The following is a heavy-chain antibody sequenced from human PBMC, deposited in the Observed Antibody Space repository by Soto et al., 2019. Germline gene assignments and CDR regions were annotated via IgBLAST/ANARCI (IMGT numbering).Heavy chain of an antibody. V-gene: IGHV5-10-1*01. CDR2: IDPSDSYT. J-gene: IGHJ6*02. CDR3: ARHHDCSSTSCYDYYGMDV. CDR1: GYNLTSYW. D-gene: IGHD2-2*01. Sequence: LGESLKISCKGSGYNLTSYWISWVRQMPGKGLEWMGRIDPSDSYTNYSPSFQGHVTISADKSISTAYLQWSSLKASDTAMYYCARHHDCSSTSCYDYYGMDVWGQGTTVTVSS.